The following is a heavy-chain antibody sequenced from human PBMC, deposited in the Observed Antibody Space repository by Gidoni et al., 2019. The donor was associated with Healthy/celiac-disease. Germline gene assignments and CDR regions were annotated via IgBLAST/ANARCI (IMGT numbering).Heavy chain of an antibody. CDR3: ARGKMYSSSWLNRPFDY. J-gene: IGHJ4*02. CDR2: INHSGST. D-gene: IGHD6-13*01. Sequence: QVQLQQWGAGLLKPSETLSLTCAVYGGSFSGYYWSWIRQPPGKGLEWIGEINHSGSTNYNPSHNSRITLSVDTTKNHFSLKRSSMTAADTAVYYWARGKMYSSSWLNRPFDYWGQGTLVTVSS. V-gene: IGHV4-34*01. CDR1: GGSFSGYY.